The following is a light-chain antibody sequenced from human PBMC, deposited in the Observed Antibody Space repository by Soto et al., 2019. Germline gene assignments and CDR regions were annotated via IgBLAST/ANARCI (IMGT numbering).Light chain of an antibody. CDR3: QQYNNSPIT. CDR2: GVS. V-gene: IGKV3-20*01. Sequence: EIVLMQSPGTLSLSPGERATLSCRDSQNVYSAYLAWYQQTPGQAPRLLIHGVSTRATGIPDRFLGRGSGTDFTLTISRLEPEDFAVYYCQQYNNSPITFGQGTKVDIK. CDR1: QNVYSAY. J-gene: IGKJ1*01.